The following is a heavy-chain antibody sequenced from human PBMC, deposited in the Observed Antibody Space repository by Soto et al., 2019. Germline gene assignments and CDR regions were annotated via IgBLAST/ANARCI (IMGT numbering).Heavy chain of an antibody. J-gene: IGHJ5*02. CDR2: IHYSGST. D-gene: IGHD6-25*01. CDR1: GGSISSYY. CDR3: ARPHGGSSGWDNWFDP. Sequence: XXTLSLPCTVSGGSISSYYWRWILQPPGKGLEWIGYIHYSGSTNYNPSLKSRVTISVDTSKNQFSLKLSSVTAADTAVYYCARPHGGSSGWDNWFDPWGQGTLVTVSS. V-gene: IGHV4-59*01.